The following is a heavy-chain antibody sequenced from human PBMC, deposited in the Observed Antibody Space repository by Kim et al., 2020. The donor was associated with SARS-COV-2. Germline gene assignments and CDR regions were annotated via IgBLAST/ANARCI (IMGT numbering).Heavy chain of an antibody. CDR3: AKGRGEAYFDN. J-gene: IGHJ4*02. CDR1: GFIFKDYA. CDR2: ISSTGGST. V-gene: IGHV3-23*01. D-gene: IGHD3-10*01. Sequence: GGSLRLSCAASGFIFKDYAMNWVRQAPGKGLEWVSVISSTGGSTYYADSVKGRFTMSRENSKNMVYLEMDSLRAADTAIYYCAKGRGEAYFDNWRQGTLV.